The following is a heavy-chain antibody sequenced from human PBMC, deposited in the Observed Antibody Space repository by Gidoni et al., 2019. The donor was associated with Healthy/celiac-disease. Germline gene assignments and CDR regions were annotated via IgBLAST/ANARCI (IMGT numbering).Heavy chain of an antibody. V-gene: IGHV3-9*01. CDR3: AKAEAARPDYYGMDV. CDR1: GFTFDDSA. D-gene: IGHD6-13*01. Sequence: EVQLVESGGGVVQPGRSLRLSWAASGFTFDDSAMHWVRQAPGKGLCWLSCISLKSASIGYADSVKGRFTISRDNSKNSLYLQMNILRAEDTALYYCAKAEAARPDYYGMDVWGQGTTVTVSS. J-gene: IGHJ6*02. CDR2: ISLKSASI.